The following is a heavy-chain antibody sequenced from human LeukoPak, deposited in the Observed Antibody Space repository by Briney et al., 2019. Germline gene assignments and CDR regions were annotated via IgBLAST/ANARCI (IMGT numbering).Heavy chain of an antibody. CDR2: ISAYNGNT. V-gene: IGHV1-18*01. Sequence: ASVKVSCKASGYTFTSYGISWVRQAPGQGLEWVGWISAYNGNTNYAQKLQGRVTMTTNTSTSTAYMELRSLRCDDTAVYYCAREAHGSGSYYFDYWGQGTLVTVSS. D-gene: IGHD3-10*01. J-gene: IGHJ4*02. CDR1: GYTFTSYG. CDR3: AREAHGSGSYYFDY.